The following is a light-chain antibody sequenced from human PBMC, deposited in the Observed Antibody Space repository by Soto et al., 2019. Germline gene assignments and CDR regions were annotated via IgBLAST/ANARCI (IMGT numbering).Light chain of an antibody. CDR1: TNNVGAFDY. CDR2: EIF. CDR3: SSYTTNNAHV. J-gene: IGLJ2*01. V-gene: IGLV2-14*01. Sequence: QSALTQPASVSASPGQSISISCTGTTNNVGAFDYVSWYQQHPGKPPKLIIYEIFNRPSGVSHRFSGSKSGNSASLTISGLQAEDEAEYYCSSYTTNNAHVFGGGTKLTVL.